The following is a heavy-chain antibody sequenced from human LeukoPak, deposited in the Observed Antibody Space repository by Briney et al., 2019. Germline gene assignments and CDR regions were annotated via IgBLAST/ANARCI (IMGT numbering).Heavy chain of an antibody. CDR3: ARDSSPHQYSGSPVEYFDL. D-gene: IGHD1-26*01. V-gene: IGHV4-4*07. CDR1: GGSISSYY. Sequence: SETLSLTCTVSGGSISSYYWSWIRQPAGKGLEWIGRIYTSGSTNYNPSLKSRVTMSVDTSKNQFSLKLSSVTAADTAVYYCARDSSPHQYSGSPVEYFDLWGRGTLVTVSS. J-gene: IGHJ2*01. CDR2: IYTSGST.